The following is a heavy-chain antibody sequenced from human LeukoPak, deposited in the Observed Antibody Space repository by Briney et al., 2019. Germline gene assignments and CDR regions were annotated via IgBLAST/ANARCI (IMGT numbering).Heavy chain of an antibody. J-gene: IGHJ6*03. Sequence: GGSLRLSCAASRFTFDDYAMHWVRQAPGKGLEWVSGISWNSGSIGYADSVKGRFTISRDNAKNSLYLQMNNLRAGDTALYYCARGGGIVGASNRYYYYYMDVWGKGTTVTISS. V-gene: IGHV3-9*01. CDR2: ISWNSGSI. D-gene: IGHD1-26*01. CDR3: ARGGGIVGASNRYYYYYMDV. CDR1: RFTFDDYA.